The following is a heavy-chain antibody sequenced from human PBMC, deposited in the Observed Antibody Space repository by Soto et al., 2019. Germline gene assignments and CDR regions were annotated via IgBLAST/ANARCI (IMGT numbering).Heavy chain of an antibody. D-gene: IGHD3-3*01. V-gene: IGHV1-18*01. CDR1: GYTFTSYG. CDR3: ARDGGITIFGVVITQPYYFDY. CDR2: ISAYNGNT. Sequence: ASVKVSCKASGYTFTSYGIRWVRQAPGQGLEWMGWISAYNGNTNYAQKLQGRVTMTTDTSTSTAYMELRSLRSDDTAVYYCARDGGITIFGVVITQPYYFDYWGQGTLVTVSS. J-gene: IGHJ4*02.